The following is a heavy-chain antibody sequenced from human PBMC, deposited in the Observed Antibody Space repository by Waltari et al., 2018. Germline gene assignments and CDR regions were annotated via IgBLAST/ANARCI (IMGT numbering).Heavy chain of an antibody. Sequence: QVQLVQSGAEVKKPGASVKVSCKASGYTFTSHYMPWVRQAPGQGLEWMGIINPSGGSTSYAQKFQGRVTMTRDTSTSTVYMELSSLRSEDTAVYYCARDPEIDCSSTSCRDYWGQGTLVTVSS. CDR2: INPSGGST. CDR3: ARDPEIDCSSTSCRDY. D-gene: IGHD2-2*01. CDR1: GYTFTSHY. J-gene: IGHJ4*02. V-gene: IGHV1-46*01.